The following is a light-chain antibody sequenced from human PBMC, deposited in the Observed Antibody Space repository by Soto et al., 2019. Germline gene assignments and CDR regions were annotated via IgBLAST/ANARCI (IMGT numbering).Light chain of an antibody. V-gene: IGKV1-5*01. CDR1: QSVGSW. CDR2: DAS. CDR3: QHYNSYSEA. J-gene: IGKJ1*01. Sequence: DIQMTQTPSILSASVGDRVTITCRASQSVGSWLAWYQQRPGKAPRLLIYDASSLKSGVPARFSGSGSGTEFTLTISSLQPDDFATYYCQHYNSYSEAFGQGTKVDIK.